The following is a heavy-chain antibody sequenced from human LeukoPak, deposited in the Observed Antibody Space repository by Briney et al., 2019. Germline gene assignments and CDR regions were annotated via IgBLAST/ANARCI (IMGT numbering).Heavy chain of an antibody. J-gene: IGHJ3*02. CDR1: GYTFTSYY. Sequence: GASVKVSCKASGYTFTSYYMHWVRQAPGQGREWMGIINPSGGSTSYAQKFQGRVTMTRDMSTSTVYMELSSLRSEDTAVYYCARGGAMIASGVDIWGQGTMVTVSS. D-gene: IGHD3-22*01. CDR2: INPSGGST. V-gene: IGHV1-46*01. CDR3: ARGGAMIASGVDI.